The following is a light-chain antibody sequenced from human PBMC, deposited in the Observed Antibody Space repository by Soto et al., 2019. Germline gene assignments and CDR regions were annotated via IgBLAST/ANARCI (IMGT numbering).Light chain of an antibody. Sequence: QSVLTQPPSASKTPGQRVTISCSGSSSNIGKNYVYWYQQLPGMSPKLLIYRDDQRPSGVPDRFSGSKSGASASLAINGLRSEDEPTYYCTSWDDSLNVGVFGGGTKLTVL. CDR3: TSWDDSLNVGV. V-gene: IGLV1-47*01. J-gene: IGLJ3*02. CDR1: SSNIGKNY. CDR2: RDD.